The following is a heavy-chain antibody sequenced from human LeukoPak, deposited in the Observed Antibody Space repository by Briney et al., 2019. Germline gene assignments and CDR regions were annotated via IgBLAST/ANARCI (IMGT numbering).Heavy chain of an antibody. Sequence: GGSLRLSCAASGFTFSYYYMSWIRQAPGKGLEWVSYISSSGSTIYYADSVKGRFTISRYNAKNSLYLQMNSLRAEDTAVYYCARDRDSPNYYYMDVWGKGTTVTVSS. D-gene: IGHD2-21*01. J-gene: IGHJ6*03. CDR2: ISSSGSTI. CDR3: ARDRDSPNYYYMDV. CDR1: GFTFSYYY. V-gene: IGHV3-11*01.